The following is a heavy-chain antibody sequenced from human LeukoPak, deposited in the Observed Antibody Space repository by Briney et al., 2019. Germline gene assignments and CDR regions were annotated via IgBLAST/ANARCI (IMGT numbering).Heavy chain of an antibody. Sequence: ASVKVSCKVSGYVLTELSMHWVRQAPGKGLEWMGGFDPEDDERIVAQKFQGRVTMTEDTSTDTAYMELSSLRSEDTAVYYCATVTLGTGYYSAFDYWGQGTLVTVSS. CDR2: FDPEDDER. D-gene: IGHD3-22*01. CDR1: GYVLTELS. CDR3: ATVTLGTGYYSAFDY. V-gene: IGHV1-24*01. J-gene: IGHJ4*02.